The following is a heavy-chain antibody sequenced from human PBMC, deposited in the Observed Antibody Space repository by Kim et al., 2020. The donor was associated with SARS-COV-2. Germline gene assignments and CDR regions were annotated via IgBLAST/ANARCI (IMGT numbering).Heavy chain of an antibody. D-gene: IGHD6-13*01. CDR1: GGSISSSSYY. J-gene: IGHJ1*01. V-gene: IGHV4-39*01. CDR2: IYYSGST. Sequence: SETLSLTCTVSGGSISSSSYYWGWIRQPPGKGLEWIGCIYYSGSTYYNPSLKSRVTISVDTSKNQFSLKLSSVAAADTAVYYCASPGIAALFLHWGQGTLVSVAS. CDR3: ASPGIAALFLH.